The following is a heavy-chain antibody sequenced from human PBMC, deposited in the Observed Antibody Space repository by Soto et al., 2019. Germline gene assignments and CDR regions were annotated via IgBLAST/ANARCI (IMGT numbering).Heavy chain of an antibody. CDR2: IYYTGIT. D-gene: IGHD3-16*01. Sequence: PSETLSLTCSVSGCSITDNYWTWIRQSPGKGLEWVGYIYYTGITNYNPSLKSRVTISVDRSKNQFSLKLSSVTAADTAVYYCARVLGNARYYYYYMDVRGKGTTVTVSS. J-gene: IGHJ6*03. CDR3: ARVLGNARYYYYYMDV. CDR1: GCSITDNY. V-gene: IGHV4-59*01.